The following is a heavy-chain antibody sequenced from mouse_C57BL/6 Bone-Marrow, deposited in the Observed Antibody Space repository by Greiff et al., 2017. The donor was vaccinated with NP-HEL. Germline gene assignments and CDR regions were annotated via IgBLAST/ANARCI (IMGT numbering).Heavy chain of an antibody. D-gene: IGHD2-4*01. Sequence: EVQLQQSGPVLVKPGASVKMSCKASGYTFTDYYMNWVKQSHGKSLEWIGVINPYNGGTSYNQKFKGKATLTVDKSSSTAYMELNSLTSEDSAVYYCARWNYDYGGDWYFDVWGTGTTVTVSS. J-gene: IGHJ1*03. CDR1: GYTFTDYY. CDR2: INPYNGGT. CDR3: ARWNYDYGGDWYFDV. V-gene: IGHV1-19*01.